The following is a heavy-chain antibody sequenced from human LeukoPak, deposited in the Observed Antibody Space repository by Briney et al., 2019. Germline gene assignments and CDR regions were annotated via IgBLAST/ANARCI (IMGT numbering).Heavy chain of an antibody. J-gene: IGHJ4*02. CDR1: GFTFSNAW. Sequence: GSLRLSCAASGFTFSNAWMSWARQAPGKGLEWIGSIYYSGSTYYNPSLKSRVTISVDTSKNQFSLKLSSVTAADTAVYYCAREGGWYGYLDYWGQGTLVTVSS. D-gene: IGHD6-19*01. CDR3: AREGGWYGYLDY. CDR2: IYYSGST. V-gene: IGHV4-4*02.